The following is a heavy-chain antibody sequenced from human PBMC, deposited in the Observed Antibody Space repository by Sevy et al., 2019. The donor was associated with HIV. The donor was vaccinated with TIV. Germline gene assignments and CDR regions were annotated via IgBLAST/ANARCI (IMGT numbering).Heavy chain of an antibody. CDR1: GFTFSTST. D-gene: IGHD2-15*01. CDR2: MTSSGSYI. J-gene: IGHJ4*02. CDR3: VRDGWNY. V-gene: IGHV3-21*01. Sequence: GGSLRLSCAASGFTFSTSTMNWGRQAPGKGLEWVSLMTSSGSYILYAYSVKGRFTISRDNAKNSVFLQMNSLRVEDTAVYYCVRDGWNYWGQGTLVTVSS.